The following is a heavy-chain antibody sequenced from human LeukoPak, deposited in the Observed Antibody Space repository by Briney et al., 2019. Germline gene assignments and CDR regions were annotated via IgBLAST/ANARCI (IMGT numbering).Heavy chain of an antibody. D-gene: IGHD6-13*01. CDR3: ARGLVSSSWYGNGAYYYGMDV. J-gene: IGHJ6*02. CDR2: ISYDGSNK. Sequence: PGGSLRLSCAASGFTFSSYAMHWVRQAPGKGLEWVAVISYDGSNKYYADSVKGRFTISRDNSKNTLYLQMNSLRAEDTAVYYCARGLVSSSWYGNGAYYYGMDVWGQGTTVTVSS. V-gene: IGHV3-30-3*01. CDR1: GFTFSSYA.